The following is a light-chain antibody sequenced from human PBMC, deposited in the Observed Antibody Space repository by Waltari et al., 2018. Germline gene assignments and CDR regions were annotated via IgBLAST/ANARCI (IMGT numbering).Light chain of an antibody. V-gene: IGKV4-1*01. Sequence: DIVMTQSPDSLAVSLGERATINCKSSQSVLKNSNNNNYLAWFQQKPGQPPKLLIYWASTRESGVPDRFSGSGSGTDFTLTISSLQAEDVAVYYCQQYYSDPLTFGQGTKLEIK. CDR1: QSVLKNSNNNNY. CDR3: QQYYSDPLT. CDR2: WAS. J-gene: IGKJ2*01.